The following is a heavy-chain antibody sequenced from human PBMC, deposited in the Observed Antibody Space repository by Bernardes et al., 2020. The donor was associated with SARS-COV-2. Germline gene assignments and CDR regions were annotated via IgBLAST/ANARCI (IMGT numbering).Heavy chain of an antibody. Sequence: ASVKVSCKASGYTFTSYDINWVRQATGQGLEWMGWMNPNSGNTGYAQKFQGRVTMTRNTLYLEMNSLRAEDTAVYYCSKNAKYSSSSMEVWGQGTTVTVS. CDR3: SKNAKYSSSSMEV. D-gene: IGHD6-6*01. CDR1: GYTFTSYD. CDR2: MNPNSGNT. V-gene: IGHV1-8*01. J-gene: IGHJ6*02.